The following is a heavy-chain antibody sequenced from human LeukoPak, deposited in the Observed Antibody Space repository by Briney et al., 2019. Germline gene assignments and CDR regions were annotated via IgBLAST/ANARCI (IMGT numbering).Heavy chain of an antibody. CDR2: TSAYNRNT. CDR1: RYTXTSYG. V-gene: IGHV1-18*01. J-gene: IGHJ4*02. D-gene: IGHD3-9*01. CDR3: ARDQAATNTQVRFCLD. Sequence: ASVKVSCKPSRYTXTSYGISWVRQAPRQALECMAWTSAYNRNTNFAQKHPGRVTMTTDTSTGTAYMDLRSLRSDDTAVYYCARDQAATNTQVRFCLDWGQGTLVTVSS.